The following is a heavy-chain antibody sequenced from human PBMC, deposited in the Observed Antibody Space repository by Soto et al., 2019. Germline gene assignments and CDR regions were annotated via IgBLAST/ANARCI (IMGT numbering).Heavy chain of an antibody. D-gene: IGHD5-12*01. J-gene: IGHJ4*02. Sequence: QLQLQESGSGLVKPSQTLSLTCAVSGGSISSGGYSWSWIRQPPGKGMEWIGYIYHSGSTYYNPSLKSRVTISVDRSKNQFSLKLSSVTAADTAVYYCARGGYDYGGGSIDYWGQGTLVTVSS. CDR2: IYHSGST. CDR3: ARGGYDYGGGSIDY. CDR1: GGSISSGGYS. V-gene: IGHV4-30-2*01.